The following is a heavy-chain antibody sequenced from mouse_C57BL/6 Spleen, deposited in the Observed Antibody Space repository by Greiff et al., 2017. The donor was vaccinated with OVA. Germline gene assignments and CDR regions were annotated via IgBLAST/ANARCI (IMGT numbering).Heavy chain of an antibody. Sequence: EVMLVESGAELVKPGASVKLSCTASGFNIKDYYMHWVKQRTEQGLEWIGRIDPEDGETKYAPKFQGKATITADTSSNTAYLQLSSLTSEDTAVYYCARESSITTVVRPWCAYGGQGTLVTVSA. CDR3: ARESSITTVVRPWCAY. CDR2: IDPEDGET. J-gene: IGHJ3*01. D-gene: IGHD1-1*01. V-gene: IGHV14-2*01. CDR1: GFNIKDYY.